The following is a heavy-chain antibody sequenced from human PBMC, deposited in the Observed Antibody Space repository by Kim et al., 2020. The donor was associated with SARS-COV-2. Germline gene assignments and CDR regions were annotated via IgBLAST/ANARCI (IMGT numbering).Heavy chain of an antibody. CDR2: IRYSGDT. CDR3: AGGGGWLTDH. CDR1: GDSINNYY. J-gene: IGHJ4*02. Sequence: SETLSLTCIVSGDSINNYYWNWIRQPPGKGLEWIGHIRYSGDTNYNPSLKSRVTMSVYTSQNQFSLKLNSMTAADTAVYFCAGGGGWLTDHWGQGTLVIVSS. V-gene: IGHV4-59*01. D-gene: IGHD6-19*01.